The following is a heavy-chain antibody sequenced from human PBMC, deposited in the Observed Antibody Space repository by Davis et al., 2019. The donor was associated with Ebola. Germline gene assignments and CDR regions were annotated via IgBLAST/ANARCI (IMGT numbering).Heavy chain of an antibody. Sequence: PGGSLRLSCAASGFPFSNYAMHWVRQAPGKGLEWVAHIWYDGSLQFYAGSVKGRFTISRDNSKNTLYLEMNSLSVADTAVYYCAKASGTGYSICDHWGQGTLVTVSS. J-gene: IGHJ4*02. V-gene: IGHV3-33*03. CDR3: AKASGTGYSICDH. CDR2: IWYDGSLQ. D-gene: IGHD2-15*01. CDR1: GFPFSNYA.